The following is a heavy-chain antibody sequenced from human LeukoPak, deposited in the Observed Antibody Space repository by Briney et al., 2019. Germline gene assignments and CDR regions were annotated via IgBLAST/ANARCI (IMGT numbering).Heavy chain of an antibody. CDR1: GYTFTSYY. Sequence: ASVKVSCKACGYTFTSYYMHWVRQVPGQGLEWMGIINPSGGSTSYAQKFQGRVTMTRDTSTSTVYMELSSLRSEDTAVYYCARAYPSRGEDIVVVLAARYMDVWGKGTTVTISS. J-gene: IGHJ6*03. CDR3: ARAYPSRGEDIVVVLAARYMDV. V-gene: IGHV1-46*01. CDR2: INPSGGST. D-gene: IGHD2-2*01.